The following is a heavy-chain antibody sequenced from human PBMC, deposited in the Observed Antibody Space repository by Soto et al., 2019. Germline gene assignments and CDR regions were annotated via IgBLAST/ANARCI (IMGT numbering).Heavy chain of an antibody. J-gene: IGHJ4*02. CDR2: IHHSGAT. CDR3: ATGSPYYYGSGGMWDS. V-gene: IGHV4-4*02. Sequence: QVRLQESGPGLVKPSGTLSLTCLVSGGSMSSPNCWTWVRQAPVKGLEWIAEIHHSGATNYSPSLKSLAVISIDKSNNQFSLQLPSVTAADTAVYYCATGSPYYYGSGGMWDSWGRGALVTVS. D-gene: IGHD3-10*01. CDR1: GGSMSSPNC.